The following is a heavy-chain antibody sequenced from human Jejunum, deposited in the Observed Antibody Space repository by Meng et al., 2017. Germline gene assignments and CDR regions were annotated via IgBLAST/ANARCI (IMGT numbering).Heavy chain of an antibody. CDR3: GRGRYYGLDV. CDR2: INNDASST. CDR1: GFTFSSYP. V-gene: IGHV3-74*01. J-gene: IGHJ6*02. Sequence: GESLKISCAASGFTFSSYPIHWVRQAPGKGLGGGSRINNDASSTSYAASVKGRFTISRDNTKDTLYRQMNSLRAEDTAVYYGGRGRYYGLDVWGQGTTVTVSS.